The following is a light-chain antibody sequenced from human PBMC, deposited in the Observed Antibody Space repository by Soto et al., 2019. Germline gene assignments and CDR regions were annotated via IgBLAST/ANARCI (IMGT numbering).Light chain of an antibody. J-gene: IGKJ3*01. Sequence: DIQMTHSPSSVSASVGDRVSITCRASQGISNWLAWYQQKPGRAPKLLIYAASSLQSGVSSRFSGSGSGTDFTLTISSLQPEDFASYYCQQGNSFPFTFGPGTKVDIK. CDR1: QGISNW. CDR2: AAS. V-gene: IGKV1D-12*01. CDR3: QQGNSFPFT.